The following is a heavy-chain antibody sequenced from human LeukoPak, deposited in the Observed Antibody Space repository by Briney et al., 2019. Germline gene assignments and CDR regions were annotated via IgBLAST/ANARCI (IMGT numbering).Heavy chain of an antibody. CDR2: INEDGSRT. Sequence: AGGSLRLSCAGSGFTFSNYWVPWVRQAPGKGLVWVSRINEDGSRTDYADFVEGRFTISRDNANKSLYLQMNSLRDEDTAVYYCARVGATWYFQHWGQGALVTVSS. CDR3: ARVGATWYFQH. V-gene: IGHV3-74*01. D-gene: IGHD1-26*01. CDR1: GFTFSNYW. J-gene: IGHJ1*01.